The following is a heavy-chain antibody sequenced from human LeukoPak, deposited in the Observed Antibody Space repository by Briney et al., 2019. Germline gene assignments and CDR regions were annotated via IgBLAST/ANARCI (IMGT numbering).Heavy chain of an antibody. V-gene: IGHV3-30*03. CDR3: ATERTYYYDSSGPIDY. Sequence: PGGSLRLSCAASGFTFSSYGMHWVRQAPGKGLEWAAVISYDGSNKYYADSVKGRFTISRDNSKNTLYLQMNSLRAEDTAVYYCATERTYYYDSSGPIDYWGQGTLVTVSS. CDR1: GFTFSSYG. CDR2: ISYDGSNK. D-gene: IGHD3-22*01. J-gene: IGHJ4*02.